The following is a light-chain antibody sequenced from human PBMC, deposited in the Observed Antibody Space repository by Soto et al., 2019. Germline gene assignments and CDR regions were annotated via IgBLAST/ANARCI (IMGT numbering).Light chain of an antibody. J-gene: IGKJ1*01. CDR3: QQYNNWPPWT. CDR2: GAA. Sequence: EMLMTQSTATLSVSPGERATLSCRASQIVSSNLAWYQQKPGQAPRLLIYGAATRATGIPARFSGSGSGTEFTLTISSLQSEDFAVYYCQQYNNWPPWTFGQGTKVDIK. V-gene: IGKV3-15*01. CDR1: QIVSSN.